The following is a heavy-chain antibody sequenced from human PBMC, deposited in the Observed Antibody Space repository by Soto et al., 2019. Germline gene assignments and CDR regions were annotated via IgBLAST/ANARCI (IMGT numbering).Heavy chain of an antibody. J-gene: IGHJ4*02. Sequence: SETLSLTCPVSGGSVSSVGYFWSWIRQHPGKGLEWIGYITYSGNTYYNPSPESRVTMSVDTSKSQFSLKLSSVTAADTAVYFCGSGGSCTNGVCSVFDYWGQVTLV. CDR2: ITYSGNT. CDR1: GGSVSSVGYF. D-gene: IGHD2-8*01. V-gene: IGHV4-31*03. CDR3: GSGGSCTNGVCSVFDY.